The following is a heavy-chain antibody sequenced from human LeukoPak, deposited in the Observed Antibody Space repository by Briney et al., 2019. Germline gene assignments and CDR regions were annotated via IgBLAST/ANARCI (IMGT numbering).Heavy chain of an antibody. V-gene: IGHV1-2*02. J-gene: IGHJ4*02. CDR2: INPNSGGT. D-gene: IGHD6-13*01. CDR3: ATHRRSADGDPNLDVY. CDR1: GYTFTGYY. Sequence: ASVKVSCKASGYTFTGYYMHWVRQAPGQGLEWMGWINPNSGGTNYAQKFQGRVTMTRDTSISTAYMELSRLRSDDTAMYYCATHRRSADGDPNLDVYWGQGTVVTVSS.